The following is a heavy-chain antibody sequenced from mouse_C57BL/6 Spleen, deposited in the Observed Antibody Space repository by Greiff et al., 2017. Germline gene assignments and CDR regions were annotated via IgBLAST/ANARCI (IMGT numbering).Heavy chain of an antibody. CDR1: GYTFTDYN. CDR3: ARSYGSSEAWFAY. D-gene: IGHD1-1*01. V-gene: IGHV1-18*01. CDR2: INPNNGGT. J-gene: IGHJ3*01. Sequence: EVQLQQSGPELVKPGASVKISCKASGYTFTDYNMDWVKQSHGKSLEWIGDINPNNGGTIYNQKFKGKATLTVDKSSSTAYMELRSLTSEDTAVYYCARSYGSSEAWFAYWGQGTLVTVSA.